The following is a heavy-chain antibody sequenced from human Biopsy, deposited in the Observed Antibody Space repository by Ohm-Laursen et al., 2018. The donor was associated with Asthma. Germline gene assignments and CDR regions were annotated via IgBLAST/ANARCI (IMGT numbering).Heavy chain of an antibody. V-gene: IGHV1-2*06. Sequence: ASVKVSCKASGYTFIGCHIHWMRQAPGQGLEWMGRINPNSGGTNYAQKFQGRVTMTRDTSISTAYMEVSRLRSEDTAVYYCASSGGNYGFYGMDVWGQGTTVTVS. CDR3: ASSGGNYGFYGMDV. CDR1: GYTFIGCH. CDR2: INPNSGGT. D-gene: IGHD4-11*01. J-gene: IGHJ6*02.